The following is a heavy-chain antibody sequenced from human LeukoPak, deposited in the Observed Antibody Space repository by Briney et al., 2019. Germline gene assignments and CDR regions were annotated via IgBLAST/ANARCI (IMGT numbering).Heavy chain of an antibody. D-gene: IGHD6-13*01. CDR1: GFTFSSCP. CDR2: ISGSGDST. V-gene: IGHV3-23*01. CDR3: AKLSRIAAAGTQDY. Sequence: PGGSLRLSCAASGFTFSSCPMSWVRHAPGKGLEWVSAISGSGDSTFYADSVKGRFTISRDNSKNTLYLQMNSLRAEDTAVYYCAKLSRIAAAGTQDYWGQGTLVTVSS. J-gene: IGHJ4*02.